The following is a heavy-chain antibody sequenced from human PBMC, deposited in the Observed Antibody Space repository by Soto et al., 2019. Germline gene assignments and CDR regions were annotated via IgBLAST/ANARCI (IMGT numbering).Heavy chain of an antibody. CDR2: INPSGNRT. J-gene: IGHJ4*02. Sequence: QVHLVQSGAEARQPGASVKVSCKASGHTFAKHFMHWVRQAPGQGLEWMGIINPSGNRTTYAPKFPDRVTMTRDTSTSTVYMELRSLKPEDTSIYFCARDPNSKAEIALAGTSDYWGQGTLVTVSS. CDR1: GHTFAKHF. V-gene: IGHV1-46*01. CDR3: ARDPNSKAEIALAGTSDY. D-gene: IGHD6-19*01.